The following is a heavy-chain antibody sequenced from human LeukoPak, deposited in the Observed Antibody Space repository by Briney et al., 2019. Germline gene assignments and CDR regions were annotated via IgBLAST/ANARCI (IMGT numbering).Heavy chain of an antibody. CDR1: GFSVSSNY. J-gene: IGHJ4*02. Sequence: PGGSLRLSCAASGFSVSSNYMSWVRQAPGKGLEWVLLIYDSGSTYYADSVKGRFTISRDSSKTTLYLQMNSLRAEDTAVYYCARAKGNIAAAGHYFDYWGQGTLVTVSS. CDR2: IYDSGST. D-gene: IGHD6-13*01. V-gene: IGHV3-53*01. CDR3: ARAKGNIAAAGHYFDY.